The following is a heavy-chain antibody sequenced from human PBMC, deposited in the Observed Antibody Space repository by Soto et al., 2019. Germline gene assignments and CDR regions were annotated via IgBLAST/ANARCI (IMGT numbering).Heavy chain of an antibody. CDR2: IIADNGEA. D-gene: IGHD4-17*01. CDR1: GYTFTGHG. Sequence: ASVKVSCKTSGYTFTGHGISWVRQAPGQGLEWMGWIIADNGEANYAKNFQGRVTMTTDKSTSTAYMELRSLRSNDTAVYYCARNDSGDYAIDYWGQGTLVTVSS. V-gene: IGHV1-18*04. J-gene: IGHJ4*02. CDR3: ARNDSGDYAIDY.